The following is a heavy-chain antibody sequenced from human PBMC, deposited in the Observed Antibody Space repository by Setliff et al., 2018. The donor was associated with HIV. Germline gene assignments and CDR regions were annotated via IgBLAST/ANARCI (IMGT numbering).Heavy chain of an antibody. CDR3: ARSPRYSSGSYDSYFDQ. D-gene: IGHD6-19*01. J-gene: IGHJ4*02. CDR1: GGHFSSYT. V-gene: IGHV1-69*05. Sequence: QGSSKASGGHFSSYTISGRRQAPGQGLGWMGGSIPMYGTSNYAQKFQGRVTITTDESTSTAYMELSRLRSDDTAVYNCARSPRYSSGSYDSYFDQWGPRPLVTVSS. CDR2: SIPMYGTS.